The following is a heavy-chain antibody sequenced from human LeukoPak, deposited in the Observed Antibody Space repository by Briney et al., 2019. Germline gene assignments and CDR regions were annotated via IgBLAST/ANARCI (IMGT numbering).Heavy chain of an antibody. CDR2: INHSGST. CDR1: GGSFSGYC. D-gene: IGHD1-26*01. V-gene: IGHV4-34*01. Sequence: SETLSLTCAVYGGSFSGYCWSWIRQPPGKGLEWIGEINHSGSTNYNPSLKSRVTISVDTSKNQFSLKLSSVTAADTAVYYCARRASGSYYFDYWGQGTLATVSS. J-gene: IGHJ4*02. CDR3: ARRASGSYYFDY.